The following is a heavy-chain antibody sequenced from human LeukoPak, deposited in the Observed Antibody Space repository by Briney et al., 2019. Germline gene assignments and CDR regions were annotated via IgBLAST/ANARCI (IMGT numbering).Heavy chain of an antibody. CDR1: GYTFINHW. D-gene: IGHD3-10*01. V-gene: IGHV1-8*02. J-gene: IGHJ5*02. Sequence: ASVKVSCKASGYTFINHWMHWVRQAPGQGLEWMGWMNPNSGNTGYAQKFQGRVTMTRNTSISTAYMELSSLRSEDTAVYYCASAAYYGSGSYSPWGQGTLVTVSS. CDR3: ASAAYYGSGSYSP. CDR2: MNPNSGNT.